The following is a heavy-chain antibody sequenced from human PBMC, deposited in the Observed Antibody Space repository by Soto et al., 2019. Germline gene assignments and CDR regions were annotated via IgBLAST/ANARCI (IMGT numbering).Heavy chain of an antibody. CDR2: ISGYNGNT. V-gene: IGHV1-18*01. Sequence: QVQLVQSGGEVKKPGASVKVSCKTSGYSFTTYGISWVRQAPGQGLEWMGWISGYNGNTNYAQKFQGRVTMTTDTSTSKAYMERRSLRSDDTAVYYCAREGPAPYYYYGMDVWGQGSTVAVSS. CDR3: AREGPAPYYYYGMDV. J-gene: IGHJ6*02. CDR1: GYSFTTYG.